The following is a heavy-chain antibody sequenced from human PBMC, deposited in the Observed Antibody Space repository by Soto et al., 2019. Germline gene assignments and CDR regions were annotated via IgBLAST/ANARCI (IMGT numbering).Heavy chain of an antibody. V-gene: IGHV4-59*01. CDR2: VYYGGST. Sequence: SETLSLTCTVSGDSIRSYYWTWIRQPPGRGLEWIGHVYYGGSTNYNPSLQSRVTISLDTSKNQFSLRLTSMTAADAAVYYCAGEGALATFGVVWGQGTRVTVS. D-gene: IGHD3-3*01. J-gene: IGHJ4*02. CDR1: GDSIRSYY. CDR3: AGEGALATFGVV.